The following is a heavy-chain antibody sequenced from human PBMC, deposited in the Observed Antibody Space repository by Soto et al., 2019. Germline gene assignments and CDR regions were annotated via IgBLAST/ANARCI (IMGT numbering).Heavy chain of an antibody. CDR1: GGSISSGGYY. CDR2: IYYSGST. V-gene: IGHV4-31*03. Sequence: QVQLQESGPGLVKPSQTLSLTCTVSGGSISSGGYYWSWIRQHPGKGLEWIGYIYYSGSTYYNPSLKSRVTISVDTSKNQFSLKLSSVTAAETAVYYCARGGYCSGGSCVLVTGRFDYWGQGTLVTVSS. J-gene: IGHJ4*02. D-gene: IGHD2-15*01. CDR3: ARGGYCSGGSCVLVTGRFDY.